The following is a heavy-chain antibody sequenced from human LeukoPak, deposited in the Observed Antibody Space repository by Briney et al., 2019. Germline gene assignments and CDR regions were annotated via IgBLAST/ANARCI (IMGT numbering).Heavy chain of an antibody. D-gene: IGHD6-6*01. CDR2: IYPGESDT. Sequence: GESLKISCKGSGYSFTSYWIGWVRQMPGKGLEWMGIIYPGESDTRYSPSFQGQVTISADKSISTAYLQWSSLKASDTAMYYCARRVSRPSYYFDYWGQGTLVTVSS. CDR1: GYSFTSYW. CDR3: ARRVSRPSYYFDY. V-gene: IGHV5-51*01. J-gene: IGHJ4*02.